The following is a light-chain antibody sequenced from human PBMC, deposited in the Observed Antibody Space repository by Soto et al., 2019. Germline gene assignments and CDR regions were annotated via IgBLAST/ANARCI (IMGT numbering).Light chain of an antibody. Sequence: QSVLTQPPSASGTPGQRVTISCSGSSSNIGSNAVSWYRQLPGTAPKLLIYSNNQRPSGVPDRSSGSKSGTSASLAISGLQSEDEADYFCAAWDDSRQGVFGTGTKVTVL. CDR2: SNN. CDR3: AAWDDSRQGV. J-gene: IGLJ1*01. CDR1: SSNIGSNA. V-gene: IGLV1-44*01.